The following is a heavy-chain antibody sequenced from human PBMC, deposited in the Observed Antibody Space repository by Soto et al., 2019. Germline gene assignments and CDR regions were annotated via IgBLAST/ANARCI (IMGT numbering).Heavy chain of an antibody. CDR3: ARDKHTMIVVLPWNWFDP. Sequence: GGSLRLSCAASGFTFSSYAMHWVRQAPGKGLGWVAVISYDGSNKYYADSVKGRFTISRDNSKNTLYLQMNSLRAEDTAVYYCARDKHTMIVVLPWNWFDPWGQGTLVTVSS. CDR1: GFTFSSYA. D-gene: IGHD3-22*01. CDR2: ISYDGSNK. J-gene: IGHJ5*02. V-gene: IGHV3-30-3*01.